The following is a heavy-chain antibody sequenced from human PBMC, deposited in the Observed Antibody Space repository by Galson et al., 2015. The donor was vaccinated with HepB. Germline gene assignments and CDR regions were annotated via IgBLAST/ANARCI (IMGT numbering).Heavy chain of an antibody. CDR3: AHSDRGRGSIYYDFWSGYYKVCWFDP. D-gene: IGHD3-3*01. J-gene: IGHJ5*02. CDR1: GFSLSTSGVG. CDR2: IYWDDDK. V-gene: IGHV2-5*02. Sequence: PALVKPTQTLTLTCTFSGFSLSTSGVGVGWIRQPPGKALEWLALIYWDDDKRYSPSLKSRLTITKDTSKNQVVLTMTNMDPVDTATYYCAHSDRGRGSIYYDFWSGYYKVCWFDPWGQGTLVTVSS.